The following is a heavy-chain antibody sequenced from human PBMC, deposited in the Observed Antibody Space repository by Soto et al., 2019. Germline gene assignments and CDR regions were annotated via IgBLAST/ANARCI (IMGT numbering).Heavy chain of an antibody. V-gene: IGHV3-30-3*01. CDR2: ISYDGSNN. Sequence: QVQLEESGGAVVQPGRSLRLSCAASGFAFSSYAMQWVRQAPGKGLEWVAGISYDGSNNNYADSGKGRYTISRDNSKTTLFLQMNSLSTEDTAVYYCVRDYNDGIGRYDYWGQGTPVTVSS. D-gene: IGHD1-1*01. CDR1: GFAFSSYA. J-gene: IGHJ4*02. CDR3: VRDYNDGIGRYDY.